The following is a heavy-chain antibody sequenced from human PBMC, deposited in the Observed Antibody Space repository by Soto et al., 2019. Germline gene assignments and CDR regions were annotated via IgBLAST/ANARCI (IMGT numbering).Heavy chain of an antibody. Sequence: SETLSLTCTVSGGSITSSSYYWGWIRQPPGKGLEWIGSIYYSGSTYYNPSLKSRVSMSVDASKNQFSLKLSSVTAADTAVYHCARQGAYFHESSGYEFDYWGQGTLVTVSS. V-gene: IGHV4-39*01. CDR2: IYYSGST. D-gene: IGHD3-22*01. CDR3: ARQGAYFHESSGYEFDY. J-gene: IGHJ4*02. CDR1: GGSITSSSYY.